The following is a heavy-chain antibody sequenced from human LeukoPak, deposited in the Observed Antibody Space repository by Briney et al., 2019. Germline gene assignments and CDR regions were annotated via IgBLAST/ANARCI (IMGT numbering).Heavy chain of an antibody. D-gene: IGHD5-18*01. CDR2: ISGIGGST. V-gene: IGHV3-23*01. CDR1: GFSFISYA. Sequence: VGSLRLSCAASGFSFISYAMSGVRQAPGKGLEWGSAISGIGGSTYYAGSVKGRFTISRDNSKNTLYLQMNSLRAEDTAVYYCAKHGHQYSYRPKSSIDYWGQGTLVTVSS. J-gene: IGHJ4*02. CDR3: AKHGHQYSYRPKSSIDY.